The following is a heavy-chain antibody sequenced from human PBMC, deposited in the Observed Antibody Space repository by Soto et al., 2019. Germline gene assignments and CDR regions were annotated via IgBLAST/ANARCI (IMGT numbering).Heavy chain of an antibody. J-gene: IGHJ4*01. D-gene: IGHD3-22*01. CDR3: ARAYCDESSGYAEFGY. CDR2: IIPIFGTA. Sequence: SVKVSCKASGGTFSSYAISWVRQAPGQGLEWMGGIIPIFGTANYAQKFQGRVTITADESTSTAYMELSSLRSEDTAVYYCARAYCDESSGYAEFGYWGDVTLVTVSS. V-gene: IGHV1-69*13. CDR1: GGTFSSYA.